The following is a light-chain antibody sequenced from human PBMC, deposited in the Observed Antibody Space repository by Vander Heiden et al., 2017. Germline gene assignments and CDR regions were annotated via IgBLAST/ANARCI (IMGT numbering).Light chain of an antibody. J-gene: IGKJ1*01. V-gene: IGKV1-39*01. Sequence: IQMTQSPSSLSASVRDRVTITCRASQSITKYLNWYQQKPGKAPKLLIYAASNMQTGVPSRFSGSGSGTDFTLTISNLQPEDSATYFCQQSYSVPLTFGQGTKVAI. CDR1: QSITKY. CDR3: QQSYSVPLT. CDR2: AAS.